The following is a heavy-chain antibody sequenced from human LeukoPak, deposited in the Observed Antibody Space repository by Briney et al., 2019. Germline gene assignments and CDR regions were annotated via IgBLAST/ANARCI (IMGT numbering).Heavy chain of an antibody. Sequence: SGGSLRLSCAASGFTFSSYALHWVRQAPNKGLEWVPIVSYDGSIKYYADSVKGRFTISRDNSKNTLYLQMNSLRDEDTAVYYCARGGDIVGTSRSAFDIWGQGTMVTVSS. V-gene: IGHV3-30*14. D-gene: IGHD1-26*01. CDR3: ARGGDIVGTSRSAFDI. J-gene: IGHJ3*02. CDR1: GFTFSSYA. CDR2: VSYDGSIK.